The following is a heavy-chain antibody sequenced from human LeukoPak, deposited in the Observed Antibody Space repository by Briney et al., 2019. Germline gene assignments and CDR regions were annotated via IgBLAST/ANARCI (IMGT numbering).Heavy chain of an antibody. Sequence: AGGSLRLSCAVSGITLSNYGMSWVRQAPGKGLEWVAGISDSGGSTSYADSVKGRFTISRDNPKNTLYLQMNSLRAEDTAVYFCAKRGVVIRVILVGFHKAAYYFDSWGQGVLVTVSS. CDR1: GITLSNYG. J-gene: IGHJ4*02. CDR3: AKRGVVIRVILVGFHKAAYYFDS. D-gene: IGHD3-22*01. V-gene: IGHV3-23*01. CDR2: ISDSGGST.